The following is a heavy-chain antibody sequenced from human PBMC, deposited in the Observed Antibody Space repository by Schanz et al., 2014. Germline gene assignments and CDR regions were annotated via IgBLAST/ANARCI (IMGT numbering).Heavy chain of an antibody. CDR3: TTVERITIFEVVPYYYYYMDV. V-gene: IGHV3-15*01. J-gene: IGHJ6*03. D-gene: IGHD3-3*01. Sequence: EVQLVESGGGLVKPGGSLRLSCAASGFTFSNTWMNWVRQTPGKGLEWIGRIKSKIDGGTTDYAAPVKGRFTISRDDSKNTLYLQINRLKTEDTAVYYCTTVERITIFEVVPYYYYYMDVWGKGTTVTVSS. CDR2: IKSKIDGGTT. CDR1: GFTFSNTW.